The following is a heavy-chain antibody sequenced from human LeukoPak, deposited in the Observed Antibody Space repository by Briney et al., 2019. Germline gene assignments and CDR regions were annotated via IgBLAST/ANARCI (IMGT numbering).Heavy chain of an antibody. J-gene: IGHJ4*02. CDR3: AGAMTTVVTPLDY. CDR1: GGSISSGDYY. CDR2: IYYSGST. V-gene: IGHV4-30-4*01. D-gene: IGHD4-23*01. Sequence: SETLSLTCTVSGGSISSGDYYWSWIRQPPGKGLEWIGYIYYSGSTYYNPSLKSRVTISVDTSKSQFSLKLSSVTAADTAVYYCAGAMTTVVTPLDYWGQGTLVTVSS.